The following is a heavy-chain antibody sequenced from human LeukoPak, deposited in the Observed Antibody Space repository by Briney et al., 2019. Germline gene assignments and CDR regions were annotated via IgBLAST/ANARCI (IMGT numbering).Heavy chain of an antibody. Sequence: GGSLRLSCAASGFTFSSYWMNWARQAPGKGLEWVASINHNGNVNYYVDSVKGRFTISGDNAKNSLYLQMSNLRAEVTAVYFCARGGGLDVWGQGATVTVSS. CDR3: ARGGGLDV. V-gene: IGHV3-7*03. CDR1: GFTFSSYW. J-gene: IGHJ6*02. CDR2: INHNGNVN. D-gene: IGHD3-16*01.